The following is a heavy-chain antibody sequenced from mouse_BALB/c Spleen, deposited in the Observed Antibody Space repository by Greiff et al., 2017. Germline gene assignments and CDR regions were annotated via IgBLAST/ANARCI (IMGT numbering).Heavy chain of an antibody. D-gene: IGHD1-1*01. Sequence: VQLKQSGTVLARPGASVKMSCKASGYSFTSYWMHWVKQRPGQGLEWIGAIYPGNSDTSYNQKFKGKAKLTAVTSTSTAYMELSSLTNEDSAVYYCTWVTTVVAPFDYWGQGTTLTVSS. J-gene: IGHJ2*01. CDR1: GYSFTSYW. CDR2: IYPGNSDT. V-gene: IGHV1-5*01. CDR3: TWVTTVVAPFDY.